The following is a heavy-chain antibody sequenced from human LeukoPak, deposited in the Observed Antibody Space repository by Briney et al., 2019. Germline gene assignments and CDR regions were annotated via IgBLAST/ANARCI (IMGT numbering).Heavy chain of an antibody. J-gene: IGHJ5*02. CDR3: ARSFDCSSTSCYRGWFDP. CDR2: IYPGDSDT. D-gene: IGHD2-2*02. Sequence: GESLKISRKGSGYSFTGYWIGWVRQMPGKGLEWMGIIYPGDSDTRYSPSFQGQVTISADKSISTAYLQWSSLKASDTAMYYCARSFDCSSTSCYRGWFDPWGQGTLVTVSS. V-gene: IGHV5-51*01. CDR1: GYSFTGYW.